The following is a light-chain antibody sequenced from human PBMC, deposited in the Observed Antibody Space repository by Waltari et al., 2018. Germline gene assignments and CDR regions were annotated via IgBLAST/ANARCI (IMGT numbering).Light chain of an antibody. CDR3: QQYNNWPPLT. V-gene: IGKV3-15*01. Sequence: EIVMTQSPATLSVSPGERATLSCRARQSVSSNLAWYQQKPGQAPRPLIYGASTRATGIPARFSGSGSGTEFTLTISSMQSEDFAVYYCQQYNNWPPLTFGGGTKVEIK. J-gene: IGKJ4*01. CDR1: QSVSSN. CDR2: GAS.